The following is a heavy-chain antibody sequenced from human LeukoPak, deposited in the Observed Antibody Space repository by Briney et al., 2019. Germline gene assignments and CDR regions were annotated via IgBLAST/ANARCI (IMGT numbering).Heavy chain of an antibody. CDR2: ISGNGGST. J-gene: IGHJ6*02. CDR1: GVTFSSYA. V-gene: IGHV3-23*01. Sequence: GGSLRLSCAASGVTFSSYAMSWVRQAPGKGLEWVSTISGNGGSTYYADSVKGRFTISTDSSKNTLFLQMNSLRAEDTAIYYCAKVGYGMDVWGQGTTVTVSS. CDR3: AKVGYGMDV.